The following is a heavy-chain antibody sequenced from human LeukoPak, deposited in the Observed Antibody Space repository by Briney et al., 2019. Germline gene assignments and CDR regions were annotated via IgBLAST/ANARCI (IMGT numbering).Heavy chain of an antibody. V-gene: IGHV3-53*01. J-gene: IGHJ4*02. Sequence: PGGSLRLSCAASGFTFSSYAMSWVRQAPGKGLEWVSVIYSGGSTYYADSVKGRFTISRDNSKNTLYLQMNSLRAEDTAVYYCARGDGYINYWGQGTLVTVSS. CDR1: GFTFSSYA. CDR3: ARGDGYINY. CDR2: IYSGGST. D-gene: IGHD5-24*01.